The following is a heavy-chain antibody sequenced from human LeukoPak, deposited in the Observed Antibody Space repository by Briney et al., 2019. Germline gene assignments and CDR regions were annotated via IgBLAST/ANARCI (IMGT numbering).Heavy chain of an antibody. CDR3: AKDGLYFDGSTHIYYFDS. CDR2: ITYNGAAT. CDR1: GFSFGGYS. J-gene: IGHJ4*02. V-gene: IGHV3-23*01. Sequence: GGSLRLSCAASGFSFGGYSMTWVRQAPGKGLEWVSSITYNGAATYYLDSVKARFTISRDNSRSTLYLQMDRLTAEDTALYYCAKDGLYFDGSTHIYYFDSWGQGTLVAVSS. D-gene: IGHD3-9*01.